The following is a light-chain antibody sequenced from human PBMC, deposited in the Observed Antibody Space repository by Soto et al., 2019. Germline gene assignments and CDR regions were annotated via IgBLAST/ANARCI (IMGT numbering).Light chain of an antibody. J-gene: IGKJ4*01. CDR3: QQYGSSPLT. CDR2: GAS. Sequence: EIVLKQSPGTLSLSPGERATLSCRASESVSDNYLAWYQQRSGQAPRLVIYGASSRASAVPDSFSGSGSGADFTLTISKLEPEDFAVYYCQQYGSSPLTFGGGTKVEIK. CDR1: ESVSDNY. V-gene: IGKV3-20*01.